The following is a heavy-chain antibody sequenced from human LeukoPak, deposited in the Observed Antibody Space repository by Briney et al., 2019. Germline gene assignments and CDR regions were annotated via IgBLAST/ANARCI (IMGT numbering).Heavy chain of an antibody. CDR3: ARAVYSHYYYYYMDV. CDR2: IYTSGST. D-gene: IGHD2-15*01. CDR1: GGSISSGSYY. J-gene: IGHJ6*03. V-gene: IGHV4-61*02. Sequence: SETLSLTCTVSGGSISSGSYYWRWIRQPAGKGLEWIGRIYTSGSTNYNPSLKSRVTISVDTSKNQFSLKLSSVTAADTAVYYCARAVYSHYYYYYMDVWGKGTTVTVSS.